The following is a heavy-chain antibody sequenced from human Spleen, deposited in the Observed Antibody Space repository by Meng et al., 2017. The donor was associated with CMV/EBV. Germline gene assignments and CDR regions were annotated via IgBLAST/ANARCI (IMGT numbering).Heavy chain of an antibody. J-gene: IGHJ4*02. CDR3: ARGPRTRFGERFDY. D-gene: IGHD3-10*02. CDR2: INHSGST. Sequence: VPLQQWGAGLFKPSETLSPSSAVDGGSISGYYWSWIRQPPGKGLEWIGEINHSGSTNYNPSLKSRVTISVDTSKNQFSLKLSSVTAADTAVYYCARGPRTRFGERFDYWGQGTLVTVSS. V-gene: IGHV4-34*01. CDR1: GGSISGYY.